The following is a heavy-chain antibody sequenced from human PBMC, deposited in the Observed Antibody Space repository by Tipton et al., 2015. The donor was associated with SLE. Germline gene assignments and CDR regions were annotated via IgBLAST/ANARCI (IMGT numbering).Heavy chain of an antibody. D-gene: IGHD2-2*01. V-gene: IGHV4-34*01. CDR1: GGSFSGYY. CDR2: INHSGST. Sequence: PSLTCAVYGGSFSGYYWSWIRQPPGKGLEWIGEINHSGSTNYNPSLKSRVTISVDTSKNQFSLKLSSVTAADTAVYYCARRRGLVVVVPAAMEGFDPWGQGTLVTVSS. J-gene: IGHJ5*02. CDR3: ARRRGLVVVVPAAMEGFDP.